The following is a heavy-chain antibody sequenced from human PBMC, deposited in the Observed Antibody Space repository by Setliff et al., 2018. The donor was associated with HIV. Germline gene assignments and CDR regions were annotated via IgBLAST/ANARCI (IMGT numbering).Heavy chain of an antibody. V-gene: IGHV4-39*07. CDR2: FHYSGST. Sequence: SETLSLTCDVSGGSISSGSYYWGWIRQPPGRGLEWIGSFHYSGSTNYNPSLKSRVTILVDTSKNQFSLNLSSVTVADTAMYYCARGSGWYKYFYYGMDVWGQGTTVTVS. J-gene: IGHJ6*02. CDR3: ARGSGWYKYFYYGMDV. CDR1: GGSISSGSYY. D-gene: IGHD6-19*01.